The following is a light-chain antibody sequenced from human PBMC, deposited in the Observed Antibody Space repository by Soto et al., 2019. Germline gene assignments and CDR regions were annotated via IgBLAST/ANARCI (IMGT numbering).Light chain of an antibody. J-gene: IGKJ5*01. V-gene: IGKV3-11*01. CDR2: DAS. Sequence: EIVLTQSPATLSLSPVERATLSCMASQSVSSYLAWYQQKPGQAPRLLIYDASNRATGIPARFSGSGSGTDFTLTISSLEPEDFAIYHCQQRSNWPPITFGQGTRLEIK. CDR3: QQRSNWPPIT. CDR1: QSVSSY.